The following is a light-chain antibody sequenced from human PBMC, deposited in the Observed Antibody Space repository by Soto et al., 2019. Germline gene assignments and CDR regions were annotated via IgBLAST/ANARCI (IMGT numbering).Light chain of an antibody. J-gene: IGKJ1*01. V-gene: IGKV3-20*01. Sequence: EIVLTQSPGTLSLSPGESATHSCRASHSVSSSYLAWYQQIPGQAPRLLIYGASSRATGIPDRFSGSGSGTDFTLTISRLEPEDFAVYYCQQYGSSPGTFGQGTKVEIK. CDR2: GAS. CDR1: HSVSSSY. CDR3: QQYGSSPGT.